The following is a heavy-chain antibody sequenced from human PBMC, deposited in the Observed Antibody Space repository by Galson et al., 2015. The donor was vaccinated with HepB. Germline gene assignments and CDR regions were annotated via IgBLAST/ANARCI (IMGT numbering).Heavy chain of an antibody. CDR3: ARDYYGSGSYSEDDAFDI. CDR2: IIPIVGIL. J-gene: IGHJ3*02. D-gene: IGHD3-10*01. Sequence: SVKVSCKASGGTFSNYGISWVRQAPGPGLEWMGRIIPIVGILNYAQKFPGSVPITADKSTSIAYMELTSLRSEYTAVYYCARDYYGSGSYSEDDAFDIWGQGTMVTVSS. V-gene: IGHV1-69*04. CDR1: GGTFSNYG.